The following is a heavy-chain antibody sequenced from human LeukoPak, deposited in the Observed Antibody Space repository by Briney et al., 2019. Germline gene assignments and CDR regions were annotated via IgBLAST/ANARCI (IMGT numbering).Heavy chain of an antibody. J-gene: IGHJ3*02. V-gene: IGHV3-23*01. D-gene: IGHD3-22*01. CDR1: GFTFSSYA. Sequence: GGSLRLSCAASGFTFSSYAMSWVRQAPGKGLEWVSAISGSGGSTYYADSVKGWFTISRDNSKNTLYLQMNSLTAEDTAVYYCARDWDSSGPIDAFDIWGQGTLVTVSS. CDR3: ARDWDSSGPIDAFDI. CDR2: ISGSGGST.